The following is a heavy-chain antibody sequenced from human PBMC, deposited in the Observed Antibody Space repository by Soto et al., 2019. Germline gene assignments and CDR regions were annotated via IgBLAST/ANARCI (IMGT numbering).Heavy chain of an antibody. D-gene: IGHD3-9*01. CDR3: AGGTYYDILTGYYGMYYFDY. CDR2: IYYSGST. J-gene: IGHJ4*02. CDR1: GGSISSSSYY. V-gene: IGHV4-39*01. Sequence: SETLSLTCTVSGGSISSSSYYWGWIRQPPGKGLEWIGSIYYSGSTYYNPSLKSRVTISVDTSKNQFSLKLSSVTAADTAVYYCAGGTYYDILTGYYGMYYFDYWGQGTLVTVSS.